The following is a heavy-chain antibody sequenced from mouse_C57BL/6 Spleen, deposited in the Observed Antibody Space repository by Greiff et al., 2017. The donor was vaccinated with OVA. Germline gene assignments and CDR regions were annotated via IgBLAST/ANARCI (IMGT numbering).Heavy chain of an antibody. J-gene: IGHJ4*01. D-gene: IGHD1-1*01. CDR2: IYPRSGNT. V-gene: IGHV1-81*01. CDR1: GYTFTSYG. CDR3: AKLRERDYFARDY. Sequence: QVQLKESGAELARPGASVKLSCKASGYTFTSYGISWVKQRTGQGLEWIGEIYPRSGNTYYTEKFKGKATLTADKSSSTAYMELRSLTSEDSAVYFCAKLRERDYFARDYWGKGTSVTVSS.